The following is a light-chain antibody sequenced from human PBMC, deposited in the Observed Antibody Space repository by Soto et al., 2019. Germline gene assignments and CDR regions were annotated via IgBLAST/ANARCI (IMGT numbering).Light chain of an antibody. CDR2: ENN. V-gene: IGLV1-51*02. J-gene: IGLJ1*01. Sequence: QSVLTQPPSVSAAPGQKVTISCSGTSSNIGNNFVSWYQQLPGTAPKLLIYENNKRPSGIPDRFSGSKSGTSATLGITGLQTGDEADYYCAKWDSSLSAGGVFGTGTKVTVL. CDR3: AKWDSSLSAGGV. CDR1: SSNIGNNF.